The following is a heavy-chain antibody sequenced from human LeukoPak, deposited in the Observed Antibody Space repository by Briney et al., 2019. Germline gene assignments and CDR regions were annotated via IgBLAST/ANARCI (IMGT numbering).Heavy chain of an antibody. CDR2: FSGGGGTT. J-gene: IGHJ4*02. Sequence: GGSLSLSCAASGFTFSSYAMSWVRQAPGKGLEWVSGFSGGGGTTYYADSVKGRFTISRDNSKNTLYLQMNSLRAEDTAVYYCASRQDLVWHYDNWGQGTLATVSS. V-gene: IGHV3-23*01. D-gene: IGHD5/OR15-5a*01. CDR1: GFTFSSYA. CDR3: ASRQDLVWHYDN.